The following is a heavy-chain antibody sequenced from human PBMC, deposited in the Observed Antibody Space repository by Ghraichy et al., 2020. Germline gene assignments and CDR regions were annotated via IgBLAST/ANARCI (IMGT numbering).Heavy chain of an antibody. D-gene: IGHD5-24*01. Sequence: SETLSLTCAVYGGSFSGYYWSWIRQPPGKGLEWIGEINHSGSTNYNPSLKSRVTISVDTSKNQFSLKLSSVTAADTAVYYCAGSTSLWTRGHKEMATRVGIVYFDYWGQGTLVTVSS. CDR1: GGSFSGYY. CDR3: AGSTSLWTRGHKEMATRVGIVYFDY. CDR2: INHSGST. V-gene: IGHV4-34*01. J-gene: IGHJ4*02.